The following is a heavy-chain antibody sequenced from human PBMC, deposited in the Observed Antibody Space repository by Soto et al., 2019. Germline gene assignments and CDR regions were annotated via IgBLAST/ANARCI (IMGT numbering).Heavy chain of an antibody. D-gene: IGHD1-1*01. CDR3: ERVRQGTYYYYGMDV. Sequence: PSETLSLTCFVSGGSFTNYYWTWIRQSPGKGLEWIGEINHSGSTNYNPSLKSRVTILVDTSKNRSSLKLSSVTAADTAVYYCERVRQGTYYYYGMDVWGQGTTVTVSS. V-gene: IGHV4-34*01. J-gene: IGHJ6*02. CDR1: GGSFTNYY. CDR2: INHSGST.